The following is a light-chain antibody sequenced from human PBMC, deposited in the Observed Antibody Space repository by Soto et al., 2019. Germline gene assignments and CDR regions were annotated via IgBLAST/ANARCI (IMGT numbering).Light chain of an antibody. CDR3: ATWDGSLPGEV. J-gene: IGLJ2*01. Sequence: QSALTQPASVSGSPGQSITISCTGTSSDVAGYKYVSWYQQHPGKAPKLMIYDNNKRPSGIPDRFSGSKSGTSGTLDITGLQTGDEADYYCATWDGSLPGEVFGGGTKLTVL. CDR2: DNN. V-gene: IGLV2-14*01. CDR1: SSDVAGYKY.